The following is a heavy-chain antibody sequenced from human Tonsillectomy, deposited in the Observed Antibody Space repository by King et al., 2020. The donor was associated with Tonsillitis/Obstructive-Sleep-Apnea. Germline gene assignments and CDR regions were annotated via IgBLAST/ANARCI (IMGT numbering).Heavy chain of an antibody. Sequence: QLVQSGAEVKKTGASVKVSCKASGYTFTSYYIHWVRQAPGQGLEWMGIINPSGGSTSYTQRFKGRVIMTRDTSTSTDYMELSSLRSEDTAVYYCANTYDDAVTGYYWRNAFDMWGQGTMVTVSS. V-gene: IGHV1-46*01. CDR1: GYTFTSYY. J-gene: IGHJ3*02. CDR2: INPSGGST. D-gene: IGHD3-9*01. CDR3: ANTYDDAVTGYYWRNAFDM.